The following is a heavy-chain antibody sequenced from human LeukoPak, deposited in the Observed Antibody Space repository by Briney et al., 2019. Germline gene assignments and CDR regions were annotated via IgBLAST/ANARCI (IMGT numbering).Heavy chain of an antibody. V-gene: IGHV4-39*01. D-gene: IGHD3-9*01. Sequence: SETLSLTCTVSGASISSRSNYWGWIRQPPGKGLEWIGSIYYSGGTYYNPSLKSRVTISVDTSKNQFSLRLSSETAADTALYYCARVCDYDVLPTSCNRDGFDVWGQGTVVTVSS. CDR1: GASISSRSNY. CDR2: IYYSGGT. J-gene: IGHJ3*01. CDR3: ARVCDYDVLPTSCNRDGFDV.